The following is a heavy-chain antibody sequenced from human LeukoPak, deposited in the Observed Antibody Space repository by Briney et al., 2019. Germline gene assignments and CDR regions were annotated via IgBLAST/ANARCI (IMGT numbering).Heavy chain of an antibody. V-gene: IGHV1-2*02. Sequence: ASVKVSCKASGYTFTGYYMHWVRQAPGQGLDWMGWINPNSGGTKYAQNFQGRVTLTTDTSINTAYMELSSLRSDDTAVYYCAKGPAPNSYGSFDYWGQGTLVTVSS. J-gene: IGHJ4*02. CDR3: AKGPAPNSYGSFDY. CDR2: INPNSGGT. D-gene: IGHD5-18*01. CDR1: GYTFTGYY.